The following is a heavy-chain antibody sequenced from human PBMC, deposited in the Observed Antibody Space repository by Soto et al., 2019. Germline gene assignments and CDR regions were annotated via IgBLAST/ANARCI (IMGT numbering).Heavy chain of an antibody. CDR2: INAGNGNT. CDR3: AREGLVKAFDI. D-gene: IGHD1-26*01. J-gene: IGHJ3*02. Sequence: ASVKVSCKASGYTFTSYAIHWVRQAPGQRLEWMGWINAGNGNTKYSQKFQGRVTITRDTSASTAYMELSSLRSEDTAVYYCAREGLVKAFDIWGQGTMVTVSS. CDR1: GYTFTSYA. V-gene: IGHV1-3*01.